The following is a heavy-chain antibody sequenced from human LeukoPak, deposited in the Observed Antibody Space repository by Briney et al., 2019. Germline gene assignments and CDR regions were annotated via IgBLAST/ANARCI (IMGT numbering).Heavy chain of an antibody. CDR1: GFTFSSYV. Sequence: PGGSLRLSCAASGFTFSSYVMHWVRQAPGKGLEWVAIISYDGSNEYYADSVKGRFTISRDNSKNTLYLQMNSLRAEDTAVYYCAREQGDIVLMVYAISIDYWGQGTLVTVSS. CDR3: AREQGDIVLMVYAISIDY. CDR2: ISYDGSNE. J-gene: IGHJ4*02. D-gene: IGHD2-8*01. V-gene: IGHV3-30*04.